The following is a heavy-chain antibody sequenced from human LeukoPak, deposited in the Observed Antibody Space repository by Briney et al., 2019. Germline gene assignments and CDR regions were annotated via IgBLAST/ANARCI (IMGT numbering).Heavy chain of an antibody. Sequence: GGSLRLSCTASGFTFGDYVMSWVRQAPGKGLEWVGFIRSKAYGGTTEYAASVKGRFTISRDDSKSIAYLQMNSLKTEDTAVYYCTRGSYYDSSPLEYWGQGTLVTVSS. D-gene: IGHD3-22*01. J-gene: IGHJ4*02. CDR3: TRGSYYDSSPLEY. CDR2: IRSKAYGGTT. V-gene: IGHV3-49*04. CDR1: GFTFGDYV.